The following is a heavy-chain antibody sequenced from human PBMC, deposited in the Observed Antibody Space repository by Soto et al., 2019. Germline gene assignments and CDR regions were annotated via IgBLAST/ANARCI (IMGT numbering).Heavy chain of an antibody. CDR3: ARPLWRDDYNWGYFDL. CDR2: ISYDGSNK. J-gene: IGHJ2*01. D-gene: IGHD4-4*01. Sequence: QVQLVESGGGVVQPGRSLRLSCAASGFTFSSYAMHWVRQAPGKGLEWGAVISYDGSNKYYADSVKGRFTISRDNSKTTLYLQMNSLRTEDTAVYYCARPLWRDDYNWGYFDLWGRGTLVTVSS. V-gene: IGHV3-30-3*01. CDR1: GFTFSSYA.